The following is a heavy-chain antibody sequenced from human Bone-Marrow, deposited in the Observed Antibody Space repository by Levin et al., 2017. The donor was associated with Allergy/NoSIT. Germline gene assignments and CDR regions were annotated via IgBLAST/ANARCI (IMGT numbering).Heavy chain of an antibody. CDR3: TRTPERYDVLGNSFDY. V-gene: IGHV3-30*04. CDR2: ISYDGSDE. CDR1: GFTFNFHS. J-gene: IGHJ4*02. D-gene: IGHD2-8*01. Sequence: PGGSLRLSCAASGFTFNFHSMHWVRQTPGKGLEWVALISYDGSDEYYADSVKGRFTISRDNSKNTLSLQMNSLRPEDTALYYCTRTPERYDVLGNSFDYWGQGALVTVSS.